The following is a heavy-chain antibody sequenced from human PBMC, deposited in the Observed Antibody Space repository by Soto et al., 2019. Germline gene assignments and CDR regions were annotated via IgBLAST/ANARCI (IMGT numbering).Heavy chain of an antibody. J-gene: IGHJ4*02. CDR3: ATDRVLSPPSGWSSY. D-gene: IGHD6-19*01. CDR2: IKGKPDGGTA. V-gene: IGHV3-15*07. Sequence: EVQLVESGGGLVKPGGSLRLSCAASGFTFNNAWMNWVRQAPGKGLEWVGRIKGKPDGGTADYAAPVKGRFTISRDDSKNTLYLQMDSLITEDTAVYYWATDRVLSPPSGWSSYWGPGTLVTGSS. CDR1: GFTFNNAW.